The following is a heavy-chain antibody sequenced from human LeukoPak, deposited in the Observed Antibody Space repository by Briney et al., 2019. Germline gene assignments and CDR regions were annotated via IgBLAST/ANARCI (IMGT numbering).Heavy chain of an antibody. Sequence: GGSLRLSCAAPGFTFSSYAMSWVRQAPGKGLEWVSAISGSGGSTYYADSVKGRFTISRDNSKNTLYLQMNSLRAEDTAVYYCAKDRRSDSSGWSVFDYWGQGTLVTVSS. J-gene: IGHJ4*02. CDR1: GFTFSSYA. CDR2: ISGSGGST. CDR3: AKDRRSDSSGWSVFDY. D-gene: IGHD6-19*01. V-gene: IGHV3-23*01.